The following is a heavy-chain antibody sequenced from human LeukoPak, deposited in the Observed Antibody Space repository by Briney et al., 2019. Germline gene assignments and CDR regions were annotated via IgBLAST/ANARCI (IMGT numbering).Heavy chain of an antibody. CDR1: GYTFTSYD. CDR3: ARGRGSSWYNYYYGMDV. V-gene: IGHV1-8*01. D-gene: IGHD6-13*01. CDR2: MNPNSGNT. J-gene: IGHJ6*02. Sequence: ASVKVSCKASGYTFTSYDINWVRQATGQGLEWMGWMNPNSGNTGYAQKFQGRVTMTRNTSISTAYMELSSLRSEDTAVYYCARGRGSSWYNYYYGMDVWGQGTTVTVSS.